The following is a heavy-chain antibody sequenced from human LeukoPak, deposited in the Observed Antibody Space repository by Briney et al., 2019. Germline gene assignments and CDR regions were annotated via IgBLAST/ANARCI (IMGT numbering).Heavy chain of an antibody. V-gene: IGHV4-59*01. Sequence: SETLSLTCTVSGGSISSYYWSWIRQPPGKGLEWIGYIYYSGSTNYNPSLKSRVTISVDTSKNQFSLKLSSVTAADTAVYCCARDPGPKIAAAGNDAFDIWGQGTMVTVSS. CDR2: IYYSGST. CDR1: GGSISSYY. J-gene: IGHJ3*02. CDR3: ARDPGPKIAAAGNDAFDI. D-gene: IGHD6-13*01.